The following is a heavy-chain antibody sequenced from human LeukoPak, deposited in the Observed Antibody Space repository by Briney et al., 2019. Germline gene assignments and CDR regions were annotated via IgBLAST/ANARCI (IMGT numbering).Heavy chain of an antibody. CDR2: INWESGII. CDR1: GFTFDQYA. D-gene: IGHD4-23*01. J-gene: IGHJ3*01. V-gene: IGHV3-9*01. CDR3: AKLRNVGGNPHPFNV. Sequence: GRSLRLSCAASGFTFDQYAMHWVRQTPGKGLEWVSGINWESGIIGYADSVRGRFTISRDNAKNSLYLQMNSLRAEDTAVYYCAKLRNVGGNPHPFNVWGQGTTVTVSS.